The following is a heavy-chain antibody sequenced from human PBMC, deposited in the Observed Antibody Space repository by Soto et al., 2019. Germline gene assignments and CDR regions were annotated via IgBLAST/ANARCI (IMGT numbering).Heavy chain of an antibody. J-gene: IGHJ4*02. V-gene: IGHV3-7*03. Sequence: GGSLRLSCAASGFTFSSYWMSWVRQAPGKGLEWVANIKQDGSEKYYVDSVKGRFTISRDNAKNSLYLQMNSLRAEDTAVYYCARVYYDSSGYYPYYFDYWGQGTLVTVSS. CDR3: ARVYYDSSGYYPYYFDY. CDR2: IKQDGSEK. CDR1: GFTFSSYW. D-gene: IGHD3-22*01.